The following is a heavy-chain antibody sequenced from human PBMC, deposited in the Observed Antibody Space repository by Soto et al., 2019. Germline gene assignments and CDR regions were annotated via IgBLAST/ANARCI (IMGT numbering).Heavy chain of an antibody. J-gene: IGHJ6*02. CDR1: GGSISSSSYY. V-gene: IGHV4-39*02. CDR2: IFYSGST. Sequence: SETLSLTCTVSGGSISSSSYYWGWIRQPPGKGLEWIGSIFYSGSTYYNPSLKSRVTISVDTSKNQFSLKLSSVTAADTAVYYCARDQGAPPYYCYYGMDVWGQGTTVT. CDR3: ARDQGAPPYYCYYGMDV.